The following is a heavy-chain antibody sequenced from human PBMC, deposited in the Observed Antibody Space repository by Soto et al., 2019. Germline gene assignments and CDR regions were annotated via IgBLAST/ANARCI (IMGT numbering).Heavy chain of an antibody. D-gene: IGHD2-15*01. CDR3: AKHRVDRYCSGGSCYSDFDY. CDR1: GYTFTGYA. CDR2: INAGNGNT. V-gene: IGHV1-3*01. J-gene: IGHJ4*02. Sequence: ASVNVSCKASGYTFTGYAMHWVRQAPGQRLEWMGWINAGNGNTKYSQKFQGRVTITRDTSASTAYMEMNSLRAEDTAVYYCAKHRVDRYCSGGSCYSDFDYWGQGTLVTVSS.